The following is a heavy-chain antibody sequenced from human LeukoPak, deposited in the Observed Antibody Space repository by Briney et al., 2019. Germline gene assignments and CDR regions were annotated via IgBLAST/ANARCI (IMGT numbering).Heavy chain of an antibody. J-gene: IGHJ3*02. Sequence: AGRSLRLSCAASGFTFSSYGMHWVRQAPGKGLEWVAVIWYDGSNKYYADSVKGRFTISRDNSKNTLYLQMNTLRAEDTAVYYCARATYDSSAVDAFDIWGQGTMVTVSP. V-gene: IGHV3-33*01. CDR2: IWYDGSNK. D-gene: IGHD3-22*01. CDR1: GFTFSSYG. CDR3: ARATYDSSAVDAFDI.